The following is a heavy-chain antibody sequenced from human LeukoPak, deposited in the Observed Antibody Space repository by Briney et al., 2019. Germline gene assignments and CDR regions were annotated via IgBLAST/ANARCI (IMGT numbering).Heavy chain of an antibody. V-gene: IGHV1-18*01. CDR3: AREGVNRIRYYYYGMDV. CDR1: GYTFTSYG. D-gene: IGHD1-14*01. CDR2: ISAYNGNT. Sequence: GASVKVSCTASGYTFTSYGISWVRPAPGQGLEWMGWISAYNGNTNYAQKLQGRVTMTTDTSTSTAYMELRSLRSDDTAVYYCAREGVNRIRYYYYGMDVWGQGTTVTVSS. J-gene: IGHJ6*02.